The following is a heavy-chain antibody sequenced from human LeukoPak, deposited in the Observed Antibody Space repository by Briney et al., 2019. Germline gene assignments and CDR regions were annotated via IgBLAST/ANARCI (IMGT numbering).Heavy chain of an antibody. Sequence: GGSLRLSCAASGFTLSTYNMNWVRQAPGKGLEWVSSISGSSSSLYYADSVKGRFTISRDNSKNTLYLQMNSLRAEDTAVYYCAKYSSSSGTNFDYWGQGTLVTVSS. CDR3: AKYSSSSGTNFDY. CDR2: ISGSSSSL. CDR1: GFTLSTYN. V-gene: IGHV3-21*04. J-gene: IGHJ4*02. D-gene: IGHD6-6*01.